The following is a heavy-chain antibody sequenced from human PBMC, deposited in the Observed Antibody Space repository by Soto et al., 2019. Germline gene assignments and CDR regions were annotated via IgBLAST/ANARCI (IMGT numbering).Heavy chain of an antibody. Sequence: ASVKVSCKKSGYTFTSYFIHWVRQAPGQGLEWMAMVNPTYGSTKYAQKFQGRVTMNRDTSTSTDYMELSSLRSEDTAVYYPIREPEKGYRFEYWGQGTLVSVSS. CDR3: IREPEKGYRFEY. CDR2: VNPTYGST. J-gene: IGHJ4*02. V-gene: IGHV1-46*03. CDR1: GYTFTSYF. D-gene: IGHD5-18*01.